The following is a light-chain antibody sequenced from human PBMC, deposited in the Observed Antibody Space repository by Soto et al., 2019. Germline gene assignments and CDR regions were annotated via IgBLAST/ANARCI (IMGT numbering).Light chain of an antibody. V-gene: IGKV1-5*03. CDR2: KAS. Sequence: DIQMTQSPSTLSASVGDRVTITCRASQSISNWLAWFQQKPGKAPKLLIYKASNLESGVPSTFSGSASGTEFTLTISSLQPDGFATYYCQHYYDYSWTFGQGTKVEIK. CDR1: QSISNW. J-gene: IGKJ1*01. CDR3: QHYYDYSWT.